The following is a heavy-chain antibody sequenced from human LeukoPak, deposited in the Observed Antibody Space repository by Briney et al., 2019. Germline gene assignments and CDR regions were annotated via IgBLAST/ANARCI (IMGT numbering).Heavy chain of an antibody. D-gene: IGHD3-10*01. Sequence: GGSLRLSCAASEFTVSSNYMSWVRQAPGKGLEWVSVIYSGGNTYYADSVKGRFTISRHDSKNTLYLQMNSLRAEDTAVYYCARDRYGSGTTYFDYWGQGALVTVSS. CDR3: ARDRYGSGTTYFDY. V-gene: IGHV3-53*04. J-gene: IGHJ4*02. CDR1: EFTVSSNY. CDR2: IYSGGNT.